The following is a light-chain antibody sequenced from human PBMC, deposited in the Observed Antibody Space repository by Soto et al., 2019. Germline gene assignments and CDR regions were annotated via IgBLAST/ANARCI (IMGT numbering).Light chain of an antibody. J-gene: IGKJ4*01. CDR1: QSLLHSNGYNY. CDR3: MQALHTPL. Sequence: DIVMTQSPLSLPVTPGEPPSISCRSSQSLLHSNGYNYLDWYLQKPGQSPQLLIYLGSNRSSGVPDRFSGSGSGTDFTLKTSRVEAEDVGVYYCMQALHTPLFGGGTKVEIK. V-gene: IGKV2-28*01. CDR2: LGS.